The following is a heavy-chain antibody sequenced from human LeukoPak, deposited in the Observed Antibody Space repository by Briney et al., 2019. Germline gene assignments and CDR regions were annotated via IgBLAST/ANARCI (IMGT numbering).Heavy chain of an antibody. CDR2: IDDSGTT. J-gene: IGHJ4*02. CDR1: RDSISRYY. Sequence: SETLSLTCTVSRDSISRYYWTWIRQPPGEGLEWIGYIDDSGTTNDNPSLKSRVTISVDTSKNQFSLKLSSVTAADTAVYYCARVYYGGYKCFDFWGQGTLVTVSS. CDR3: ARVYYGGYKCFDF. D-gene: IGHD2-21*01. V-gene: IGHV4-59*01.